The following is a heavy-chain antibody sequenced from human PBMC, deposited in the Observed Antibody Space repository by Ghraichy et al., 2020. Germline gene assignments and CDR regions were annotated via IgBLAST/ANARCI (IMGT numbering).Heavy chain of an antibody. V-gene: IGHV2-26*01. D-gene: IGHD3-16*02. CDR3: ARISAVGYVWGSYRYYYFDY. Sequence: SGPTLVKPTETLTLTCTVSGFSLSHARLGVSWIRQPPGKALEWLAHIFSNDEKSYTTSLKSRLTISKDTSKSQVVLTMTNMDPVDTATYYCARISAVGYVWGSYRYYYFDYWGQGNLVTVSS. CDR2: IFSNDEK. CDR1: GFSLSHARLG. J-gene: IGHJ4*02.